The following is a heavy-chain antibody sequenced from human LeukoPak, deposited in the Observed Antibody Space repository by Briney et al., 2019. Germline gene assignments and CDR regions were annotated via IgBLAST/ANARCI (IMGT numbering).Heavy chain of an antibody. Sequence: SQTLSLTCTVSGGSISSGSYYWSWIRQPAGKGLEWIGRIYTSGSTNYNPSLKSRVTISVDTSKNQFSLKLSSVTAADTAVYYCARGRVGMATINAFDIWGQGTMVTVSS. J-gene: IGHJ3*02. CDR2: IYTSGST. CDR1: GGSISSGSYY. CDR3: ARGRVGMATINAFDI. V-gene: IGHV4-61*02. D-gene: IGHD5-24*01.